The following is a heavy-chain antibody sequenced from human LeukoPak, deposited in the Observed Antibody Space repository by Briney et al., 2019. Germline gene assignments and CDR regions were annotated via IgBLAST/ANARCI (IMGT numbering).Heavy chain of an antibody. V-gene: IGHV4-34*01. D-gene: IGHD3-22*01. Sequence: SETLSLTCAVYGGSFSGYYWSWIRQPPGKGLEWIGEINHSGSTNYNPSLKSRVTISVDTSRNQFSLKLSSVTAADTAVYYCARPHDSSGYQQYYYYMDAWGKGTTVTVSS. CDR3: ARPHDSSGYQQYYYYMDA. J-gene: IGHJ6*03. CDR2: INHSGST. CDR1: GGSFSGYY.